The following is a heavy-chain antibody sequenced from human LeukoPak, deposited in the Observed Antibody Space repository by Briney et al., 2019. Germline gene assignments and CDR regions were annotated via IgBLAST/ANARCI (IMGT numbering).Heavy chain of an antibody. D-gene: IGHD3-3*01. J-gene: IGHJ5*02. CDR2: IYYSGST. CDR1: GGSISSGDYY. CDR3: ARDQGNDFWSGYNNWFDP. Sequence: SQTLSLTCTVSGGSISSGDYYWSWIRQPPGKGLEWIGYIYYSGSTYYNPSLKSRVTISVDTSKNQFSLKLSSVTAADTAVYYCARDQGNDFWSGYNNWFDPWGQGTLVTVSS. V-gene: IGHV4-30-4*08.